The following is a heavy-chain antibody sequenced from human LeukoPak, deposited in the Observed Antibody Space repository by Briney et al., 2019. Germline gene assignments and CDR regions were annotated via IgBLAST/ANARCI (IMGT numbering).Heavy chain of an antibody. CDR1: GGSISSYY. CDR3: ARVNYYDSSGYYYDAFDI. D-gene: IGHD3-22*01. V-gene: IGHV4-4*07. J-gene: IGHJ3*02. Sequence: SETLSLTCTVSGGSISSYYWSWIRQPAGKGLEWIGCIYTSGSTNYNPSLKSRVTMSVDTSKNQFSLKLSSVTAADTAVYYCARVNYYDSSGYYYDAFDIWGQGTTVTVSS. CDR2: IYTSGST.